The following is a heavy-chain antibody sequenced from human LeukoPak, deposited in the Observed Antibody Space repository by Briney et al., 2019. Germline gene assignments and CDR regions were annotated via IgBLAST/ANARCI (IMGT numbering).Heavy chain of an antibody. D-gene: IGHD2-21*01. Sequence: PPETLSLTCTVSGGSISSGTYYWSWIRQPAGKELDWIGNIYTDGTTNYKPSLKSRVTISLDTSKNQISLELSSVTAADTAVYYCARDFSPYPPPGSYHVFNIWGQGTMVTVSS. CDR1: GGSISSGTYY. V-gene: IGHV4-61*09. CDR3: ARDFSPYPPPGSYHVFNI. J-gene: IGHJ3*02. CDR2: IYTDGTT.